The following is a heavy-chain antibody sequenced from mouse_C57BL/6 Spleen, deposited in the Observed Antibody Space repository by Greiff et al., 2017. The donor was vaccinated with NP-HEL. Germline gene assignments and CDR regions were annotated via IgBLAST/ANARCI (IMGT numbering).Heavy chain of an antibody. CDR3: ARGGYDYGRGFAY. D-gene: IGHD2-4*01. CDR2: IYPGDGDT. J-gene: IGHJ3*01. V-gene: IGHV1-80*01. Sequence: QVQLKESGAELVKPGASVKISCKASGYAFSSYWMNWVKQRPGKGLEWIGQIYPGDGDTNYNGKFKGKATLTADKYSSTAYMQLSSLTSEDSAVYFCARGGYDYGRGFAYWGQGTLVTVSA. CDR1: GYAFSSYW.